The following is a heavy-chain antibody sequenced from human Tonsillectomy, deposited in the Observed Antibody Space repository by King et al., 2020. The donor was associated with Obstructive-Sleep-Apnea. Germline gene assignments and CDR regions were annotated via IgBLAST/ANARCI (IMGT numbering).Heavy chain of an antibody. CDR1: EYPFTDYY. V-gene: IGHV1-2*02. CDR2: INTNAGNT. J-gene: IGHJ5*02. CDR3: VKQEGGWHWASNWFDP. D-gene: IGHD6-19*01. Sequence: VQLVESGAEVKRPGASVKVSCKTSEYPFTDYYIHWVRQAPGQGLEWMGWINTNAGNTDFAQQFQGRVTLTRDTSTGTAYMELISLRSDDTAVYYCVKQEGGWHWASNWFDPWGQGTLVTVSS.